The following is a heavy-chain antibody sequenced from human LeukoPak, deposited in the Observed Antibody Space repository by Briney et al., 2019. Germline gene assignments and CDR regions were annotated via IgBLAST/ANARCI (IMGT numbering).Heavy chain of an antibody. CDR2: ISGSGGST. V-gene: IGHV3-23*01. CDR1: GFTFSDYY. D-gene: IGHD3-22*01. Sequence: GGYLRLSCAASGFTFSDYYMSWIRQAPGKGLEWVSAISGSGGSTYYADSVKGRFTISRDNSKNTLYLQMNSLRAEDTAVYYCASTYYYDSSGPFDYWGQGTLVTVSS. CDR3: ASTYYYDSSGPFDY. J-gene: IGHJ4*02.